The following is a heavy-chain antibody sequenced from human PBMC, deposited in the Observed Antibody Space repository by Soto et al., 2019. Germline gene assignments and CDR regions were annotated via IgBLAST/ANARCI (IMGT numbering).Heavy chain of an antibody. CDR1: GGSISSGGYS. V-gene: IGHV4-30-2*01. D-gene: IGHD6-19*01. CDR2: IYHSGST. CDR3: ASAGGLGAVAADY. Sequence: QLQLQESGSGLVKPSQTLSLTCAVSGGSISSGGYSWSWIRQPPGKGLEWIGYIYHSGSTYYNPSLESRVTISVDRSTNQFSPKLSSVTAADTAVYYCASAGGLGAVAADYWGQGTLVTVSS. J-gene: IGHJ4*02.